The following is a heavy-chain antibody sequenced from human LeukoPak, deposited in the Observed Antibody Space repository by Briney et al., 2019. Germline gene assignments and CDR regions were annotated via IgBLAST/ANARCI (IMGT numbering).Heavy chain of an antibody. CDR3: ARSQNYCSSTSCHYYYYYYGIDV. D-gene: IGHD2-2*01. CDR2: IIPIFGTA. CDR1: GYTFTSDG. Sequence: SVKVSCKTSGYTFTSDGISWVRQAPGQGLEWMGGIIPIFGTANYAQKFQGRVTITADESTSTAYLELSSLRSEDTAVYYCARSQNYCSSTSCHYYYYYYGIDVWGQGTTVTVSS. J-gene: IGHJ6*02. V-gene: IGHV1-69*13.